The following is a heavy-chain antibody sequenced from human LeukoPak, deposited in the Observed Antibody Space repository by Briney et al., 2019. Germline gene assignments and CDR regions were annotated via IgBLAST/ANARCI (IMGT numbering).Heavy chain of an antibody. V-gene: IGHV4-39*01. CDR1: GGSISSSSYY. J-gene: IGHJ4*02. CDR2: IYYSGST. CDR3: ARSAYYYDSSGYYYYFDY. Sequence: SETLSLTCTVSGGSISSSSYYWGWIRQPPGKGLEWIGSIYYSGSTYYNPSLKSRVTISVDTSKNQFSLKLSSVTAADTAVNYCARSAYYYDSSGYYYYFDYWGQGTLVTVSS. D-gene: IGHD3-22*01.